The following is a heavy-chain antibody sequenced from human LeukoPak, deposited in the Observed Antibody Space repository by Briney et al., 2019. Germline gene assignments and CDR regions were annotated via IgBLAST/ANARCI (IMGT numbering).Heavy chain of an antibody. Sequence: PGGSLRLSCAASGFTFSDHYMDWVRQAPGKGLEWVGRTRNKGDSYTSEYAASVKGRFSISRGDSKKSLYLHMNSLKTEDTAVYYCARGSSTYYYDTNGYYPFHYWGRGTLVTVSS. CDR1: GFTFSDHY. V-gene: IGHV3-72*01. D-gene: IGHD3-22*01. CDR2: TRNKGDSYTS. CDR3: ARGSSTYYYDTNGYYPFHY. J-gene: IGHJ4*02.